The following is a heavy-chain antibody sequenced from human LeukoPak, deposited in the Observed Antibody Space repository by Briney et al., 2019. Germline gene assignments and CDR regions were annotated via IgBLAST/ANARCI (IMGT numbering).Heavy chain of an antibody. CDR1: GGTFSSYA. CDR3: ALHEWVARMGNAFDI. CDR2: IIPIFGTA. V-gene: IGHV1-69*06. Sequence: PVKVSCKASGGTFSSYAISWVRQAPGQGLEWMGGIIPIFGTANYAQKFQGRVTITADKSTSTAYMELSSLRSKDTAVYYCALHEWVARMGNAFDIWGQGTMVTVSS. D-gene: IGHD5-12*01. J-gene: IGHJ3*02.